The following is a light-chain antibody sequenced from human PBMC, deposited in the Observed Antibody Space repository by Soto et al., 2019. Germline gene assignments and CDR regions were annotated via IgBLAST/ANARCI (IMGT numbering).Light chain of an antibody. Sequence: EIVLTQSPGTLSLSPGERATLSCRASESVRSNYLAWYQQQPGQAPRLLIFGASSRATGIPDRFTGSGSGTSFRLTISRPEAEDSPVYFCHHHCYAADTFGQGTKLEIK. J-gene: IGKJ2*01. CDR1: ESVRSNY. CDR2: GAS. CDR3: HHHCYAADT. V-gene: IGKV3-20*01.